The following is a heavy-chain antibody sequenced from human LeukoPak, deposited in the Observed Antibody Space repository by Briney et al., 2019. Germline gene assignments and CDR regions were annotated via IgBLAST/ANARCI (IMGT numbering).Heavy chain of an antibody. D-gene: IGHD6-19*01. CDR1: GGSISSYY. CDR3: AAGWGIDSFDF. CDR2: IYYTGNT. J-gene: IGHJ3*01. V-gene: IGHV4-59*12. Sequence: SSVTLSLTCAVSGGSISSYYWTWIRQPPGKGLEWIGFIYYTGNTNSNPSLKSRVIISLETSKNQFSLKLNSVTAADTAVYFCAAGWGIDSFDFWGHGTMVIVSS.